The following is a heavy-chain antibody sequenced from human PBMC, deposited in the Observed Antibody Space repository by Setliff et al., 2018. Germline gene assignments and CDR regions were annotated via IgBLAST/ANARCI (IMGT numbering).Heavy chain of an antibody. J-gene: IGHJ4*02. CDR3: ARDQGIGLSGSYSFFDY. CDR2: IWNDGSTK. Sequence: GGSLRLSCAASGFTFSSYGMHWVRQAPGKGLEWAALIWNDGSTKFYGDSVKGRFTISRDNAKNSLYLQMNSLRAEDTAVYYCARDQGIGLSGSYSFFDYWGQGTLVTVSS. D-gene: IGHD3-3*01. V-gene: IGHV3-33*01. CDR1: GFTFSSYG.